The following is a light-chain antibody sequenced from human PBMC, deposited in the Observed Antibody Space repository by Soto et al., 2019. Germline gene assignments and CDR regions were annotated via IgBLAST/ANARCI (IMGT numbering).Light chain of an antibody. J-gene: IGKJ1*01. V-gene: IGKV1-39*01. Sequence: DVQMTQSPSSLSASVGDRVSITCWASQNIGTYLNWYQQTPGKDPKLLIYGSSHLQSGVPPRFSGTGSGTDFTLIISSLQPEDFATYFCQQNDFIPWTFGQGTKV. CDR3: QQNDFIPWT. CDR1: QNIGTY. CDR2: GSS.